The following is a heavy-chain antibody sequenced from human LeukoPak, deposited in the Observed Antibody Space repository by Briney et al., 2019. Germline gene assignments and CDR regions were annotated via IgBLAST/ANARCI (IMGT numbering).Heavy chain of an antibody. CDR1: GYTFTGYY. CDR2: INPNSGGT. V-gene: IGHV1-2*02. J-gene: IGHJ5*02. Sequence: GASVKVSCKASGYTFTGYYMHWVRQAPEQGLEWMGWINPNSGGTNYAQKFQGRVTMTRDTSISTAYMELSRLRSDDTAVYYCARCGGDCPRDNWFDPWGQGTLVTVSS. CDR3: ARCGGDCPRDNWFDP. D-gene: IGHD2-21*02.